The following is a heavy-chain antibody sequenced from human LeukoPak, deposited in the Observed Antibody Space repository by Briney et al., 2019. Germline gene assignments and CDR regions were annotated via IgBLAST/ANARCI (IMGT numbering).Heavy chain of an antibody. D-gene: IGHD5-18*01. V-gene: IGHV3-48*04. CDR3: ARPGGRYSYEIDY. J-gene: IGHJ4*02. CDR2: ISTDSSSI. Sequence: GGSLRLSCAASGFTFSTYNMNWVRQAPGKGLEWVSYISTDSSSIYDADSVKGRFTISRDNAKNTLYLQMNSLRAEDTAVYYCARPGGRYSYEIDYWGQGALVTVSS. CDR1: GFTFSTYN.